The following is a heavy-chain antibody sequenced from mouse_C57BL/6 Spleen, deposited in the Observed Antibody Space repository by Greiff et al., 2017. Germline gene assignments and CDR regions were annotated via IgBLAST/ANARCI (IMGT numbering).Heavy chain of an antibody. J-gene: IGHJ4*01. CDR2: IDPNSGGT. D-gene: IGHD2-3*01. Sequence: QVQLQQPGAELVKPGASVKLSCKASGYTFTSYWMHWVKQRPGRGLEWIGRIDPNSGGTKYTETFKSKDTLTVDKPTSTAYMQLSSLTSEDSEVYDRARYDSYYGDAMDDWGTGTSVTVSS. V-gene: IGHV1-72*01. CDR1: GYTFTSYW. CDR3: ARYDSYYGDAMDD.